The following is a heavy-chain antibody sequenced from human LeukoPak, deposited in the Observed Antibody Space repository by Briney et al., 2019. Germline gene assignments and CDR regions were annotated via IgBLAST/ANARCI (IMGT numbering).Heavy chain of an antibody. CDR1: GGSFSGYY. V-gene: IGHV4-34*01. J-gene: IGHJ4*02. CDR2: INHSGST. Sequence: SETLSLTCAVYGGSFSGYYWSWIRQPPGKGLEWIGEINHSGSTNYNPSLKSRVTISVDTSKNQFSLKLSSVTAADTAVYYCARHRAYYDIFAYWGQGTLVAVSS. CDR3: ARHRAYYDIFAY. D-gene: IGHD3-9*01.